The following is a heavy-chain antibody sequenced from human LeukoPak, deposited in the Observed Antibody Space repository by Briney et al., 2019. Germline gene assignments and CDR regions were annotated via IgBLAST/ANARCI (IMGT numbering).Heavy chain of an antibody. CDR2: INPNSGGT. Sequence: ASVKVSCKASGYXFTGYYIHWVRQAPGQGLKWMGWINPNSGGTDYAQKFQGRVTMARDTSISTAYMELSSLTSDDTAVYYCSRGRADGYSGYDFGDYWGQGTLVTVSS. D-gene: IGHD5-12*01. J-gene: IGHJ4*02. V-gene: IGHV1-2*02. CDR3: SRGRADGYSGYDFGDY. CDR1: GYXFTGYY.